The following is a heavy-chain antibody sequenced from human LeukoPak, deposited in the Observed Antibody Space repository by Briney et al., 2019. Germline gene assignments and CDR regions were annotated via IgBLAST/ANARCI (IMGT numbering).Heavy chain of an antibody. D-gene: IGHD5-24*01. CDR1: GFTFSDYY. Sequence: GGSLRLSCAASGFTFSDYYMSWIRQAPGKGLEWVSYISSSGSTIYYADSVKGRFTISRDNAKNSLYLQMNSLRAEDTAAYYCAREIEMATTVPGYWGQGTLVTVSS. CDR3: AREIEMATTVPGY. V-gene: IGHV3-11*01. J-gene: IGHJ4*02. CDR2: ISSSGSTI.